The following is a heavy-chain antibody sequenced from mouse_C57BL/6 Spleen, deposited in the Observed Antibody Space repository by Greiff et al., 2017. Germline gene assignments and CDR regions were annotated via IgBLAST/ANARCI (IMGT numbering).Heavy chain of an antibody. CDR2: IDPETGGT. J-gene: IGHJ3*01. CDR1: GYTFTDYE. CDR3: TRGGYDGYYVFAY. D-gene: IGHD2-3*01. Sequence: QVQLKQSGAELVRPGASVTLSCKASGYTFTDYEMHWVKQTPVHGLEWIGAIDPETGGTAYNQKFKGKAILTADKSSSTAYMELRSLTSEDSAVYYCTRGGYDGYYVFAYWGQGTLVTVSA. V-gene: IGHV1-15*01.